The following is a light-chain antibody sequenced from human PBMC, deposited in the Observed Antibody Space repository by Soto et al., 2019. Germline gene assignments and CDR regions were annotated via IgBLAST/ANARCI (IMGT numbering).Light chain of an antibody. Sequence: DIQMTQTPSTMSASVGDRVTITCRASQSISDWLAWYQQKPGKAPKLVIYKASSLERGVSSRFSASGSGTEFTLTISSLQPDDFATYYCQQYSGYSYTFGQGTKLEIK. V-gene: IGKV1-5*03. CDR2: KAS. CDR3: QQYSGYSYT. CDR1: QSISDW. J-gene: IGKJ2*01.